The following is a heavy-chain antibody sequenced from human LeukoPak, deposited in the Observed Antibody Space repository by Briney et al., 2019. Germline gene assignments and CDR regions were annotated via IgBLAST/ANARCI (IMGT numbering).Heavy chain of an antibody. CDR1: GFTLSSYV. J-gene: IGHJ4*02. CDR3: ANRRNYASDY. Sequence: GGSLRLSCSASGFTLSSYVMSWVRQAPEKGLEWVSTLTNSGGTTYYADSVKGRFTISRDNSKNALYLQMNSLRDEDTAIYYCANRRNYASDYWGQGTLVTVSS. D-gene: IGHD1-14*01. V-gene: IGHV3-23*01. CDR2: LTNSGGTT.